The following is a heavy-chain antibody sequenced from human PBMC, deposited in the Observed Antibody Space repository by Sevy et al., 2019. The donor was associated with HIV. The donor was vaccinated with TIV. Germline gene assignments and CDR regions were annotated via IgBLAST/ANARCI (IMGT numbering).Heavy chain of an antibody. CDR2: ISSNGGST. Sequence: GGSLRLSCSASGFTFSYYGMYWVRQAPGKGLQYVSGISSNGGSTDYADSVKGRFTISRDNSKNTLYLQMSSLRPEDTAVYYRLRDYRRHVVVPGASFDHWGQGTMVTVSS. J-gene: IGHJ4*02. CDR3: LRDYRRHVVVPGASFDH. CDR1: GFTFSYYG. D-gene: IGHD2-2*01. V-gene: IGHV3-64D*06.